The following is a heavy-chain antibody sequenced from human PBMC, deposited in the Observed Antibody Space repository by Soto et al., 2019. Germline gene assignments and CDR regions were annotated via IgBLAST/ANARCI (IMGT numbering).Heavy chain of an antibody. V-gene: IGHV4-34*01. J-gene: IGHJ6*02. Sequence: SETLSLTCAVYGVSFSGYYWSWIPQPPGKGLEWIGEINHSGSTNYNPSLKSRVTISVDTSKNQFSLKLSSVTAADTAVYYCARGVYSGYAKAFYGMDVWGQGTTVTVSS. CDR1: GVSFSGYY. D-gene: IGHD5-12*01. CDR2: INHSGST. CDR3: ARGVYSGYAKAFYGMDV.